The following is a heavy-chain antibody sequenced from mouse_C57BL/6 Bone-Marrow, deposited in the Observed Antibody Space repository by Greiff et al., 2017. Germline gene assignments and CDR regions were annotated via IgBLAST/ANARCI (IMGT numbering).Heavy chain of an antibody. V-gene: IGHV5-4*03. CDR3: ARQLRAMDY. Sequence: EVKLMESGGGLVKPGGSLKLSCAASGFTFSSYAMSWVRQTPEKRLEWVATISDGGSYTYYPDNVKGRFTISRDNAKHNLYLQMSHLKSEDTAMYYCARQLRAMDYWGQGTSVTVSS. J-gene: IGHJ4*01. D-gene: IGHD2-4*01. CDR2: ISDGGSYT. CDR1: GFTFSSYA.